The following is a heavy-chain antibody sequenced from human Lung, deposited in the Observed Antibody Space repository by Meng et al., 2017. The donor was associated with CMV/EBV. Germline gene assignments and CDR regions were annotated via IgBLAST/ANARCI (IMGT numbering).Heavy chain of an antibody. J-gene: IGHJ4*02. Sequence: ASXXVSCKASGYTFSGFYIHWVRQVPGQGLEWMGWINPISGGTDYSQKFQGRVTLTRDTSISTAYMELTRLTSDDTAVYFCARDGSMLPIDYWVPGTLVTVSS. CDR1: GYTFSGFY. V-gene: IGHV1-2*02. CDR3: ARDGSMLPIDY. CDR2: INPISGGT. D-gene: IGHD3-10*02.